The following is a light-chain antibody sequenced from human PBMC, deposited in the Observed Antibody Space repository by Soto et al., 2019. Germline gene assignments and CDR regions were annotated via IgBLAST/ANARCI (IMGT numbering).Light chain of an antibody. J-gene: IGKJ2*01. CDR2: TAS. CDR1: QSVSSN. V-gene: IGKV3-15*01. Sequence: EIVMTQSPAILSVSPGERATLSCRASQSVSSNLAWYQQKPGQAPRLLIYTASTRATGIPARFSGSGSGTEFTLTITSPQSEDFAVYYCQQYNNWPPYTFGQGTKLEIK. CDR3: QQYNNWPPYT.